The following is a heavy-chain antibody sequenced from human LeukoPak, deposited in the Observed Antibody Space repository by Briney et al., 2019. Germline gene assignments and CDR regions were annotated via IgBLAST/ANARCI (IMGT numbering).Heavy chain of an antibody. CDR1: GYSTSSGYY. V-gene: IGHV4-38-2*02. Sequence: SETLSLTCSVSGYSTSSGYYWGWIRQPPGKGLEWMGIIYQSGKTYCNPSLESRVTISVDTSKTQFSLEMNSMTAADTAMYYCARGLPGGQLSRYDYWGQGTLVTVSS. J-gene: IGHJ4*02. CDR3: ARGLPGGQLSRYDY. CDR2: IYQSGKT. D-gene: IGHD6-13*01.